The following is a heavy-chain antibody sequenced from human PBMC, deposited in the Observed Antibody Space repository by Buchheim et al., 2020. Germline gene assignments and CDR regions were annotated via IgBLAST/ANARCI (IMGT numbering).Heavy chain of an antibody. CDR3: ARVDYAAGVLYFDH. D-gene: IGHD3-10*01. J-gene: IGHJ4*02. CDR2: ISSSGRTI. Sequence: QVQLVESGGGLVKPGGSLRLSCAASGFSFRDSYMSWIRQAPGKGLEWLSYISSSGRTIHCADSVKGRFTISRDNAKNSLYLQMNSLRAEDTAVYYCARVDYAAGVLYFDHWGRGTL. V-gene: IGHV3-11*01. CDR1: GFSFRDSY.